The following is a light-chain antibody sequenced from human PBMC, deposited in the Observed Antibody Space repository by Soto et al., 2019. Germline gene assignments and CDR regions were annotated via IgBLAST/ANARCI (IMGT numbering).Light chain of an antibody. CDR3: QQFGSSWT. CDR1: ESVSTPY. Sequence: EIVLTQSRGTLSLSPGEKATLSCRASESVSTPYLAWYQQKPGQAPRLLIHSDSSRATGIPDRFSGSGSGTDFTLTISRLEPEDFAVYYCQQFGSSWTFGQGTKVEIK. V-gene: IGKV3-20*01. J-gene: IGKJ1*01. CDR2: SDS.